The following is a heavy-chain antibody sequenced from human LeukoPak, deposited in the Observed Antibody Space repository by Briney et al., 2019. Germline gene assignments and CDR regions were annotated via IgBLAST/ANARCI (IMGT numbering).Heavy chain of an antibody. D-gene: IGHD4-23*01. CDR1: GFTFSGYG. Sequence: GGSLRLSCAASGFTFSGYGMSWVRQAPGKGLEWVSLIYSGGTTYYADSVKGRFTISRDNSKNTLYLQMNSLRAEDTAVYYCARRAGGYSHPYDYWGQGILVTVSS. CDR2: IYSGGTT. V-gene: IGHV3-53*01. J-gene: IGHJ4*02. CDR3: ARRAGGYSHPYDY.